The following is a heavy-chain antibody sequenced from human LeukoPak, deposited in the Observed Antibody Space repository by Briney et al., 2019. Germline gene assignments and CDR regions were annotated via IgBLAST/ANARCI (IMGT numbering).Heavy chain of an antibody. J-gene: IGHJ4*02. CDR3: ARWADF. Sequence: SQTLSLTCTVSGGSISSGSYYWSWIRQPAGKGLEWIGRIYTSGSTNYNPSLKSRVTISVDTSKNQFSLKLSSVTAADTAVYYCARWADFWGQGILVTVSS. V-gene: IGHV4-61*02. CDR2: IYTSGST. CDR1: GGSISSGSYY.